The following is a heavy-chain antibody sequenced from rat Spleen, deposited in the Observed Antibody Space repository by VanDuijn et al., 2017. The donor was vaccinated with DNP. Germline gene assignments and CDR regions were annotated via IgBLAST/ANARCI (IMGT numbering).Heavy chain of an antibody. CDR1: GFTFSGFW. J-gene: IGHJ3*01. V-gene: IGHV5-58*01. Sequence: EVQLVESGGGLVQPGRSLKLSCVASGFTFSGFWIYWIRQAPGKGLEWVASINTDGDSTFYPDSVKGRFTISRDDAKNTLSLQMNSLRSEDTATYYCARHRPWEGAYWGQGTLVTVSS. CDR2: INTDGDST. D-gene: IGHD5-1*01. CDR3: ARHRPWEGAY.